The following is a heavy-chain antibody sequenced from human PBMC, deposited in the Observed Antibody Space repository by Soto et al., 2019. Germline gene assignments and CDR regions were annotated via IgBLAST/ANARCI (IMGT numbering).Heavy chain of an antibody. V-gene: IGHV4-59*01. CDR2: IFYSGST. J-gene: IGHJ6*03. Sequence: SESLSLTCTVSGGSISSYYWSWIRQPPGKGLEWVGYIFYSGSTHYNPSLKSRVTISIDTSKNQFSLKLSSVTAADTAVYYCARVPAEYSGYDYYYYYMDVWGKGTTVTVSS. D-gene: IGHD5-12*01. CDR3: ARVPAEYSGYDYYYYYMDV. CDR1: GGSISSYY.